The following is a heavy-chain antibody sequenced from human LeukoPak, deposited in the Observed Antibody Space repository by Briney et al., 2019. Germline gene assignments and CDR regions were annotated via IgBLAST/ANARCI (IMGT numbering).Heavy chain of an antibody. CDR2: ISYDGSNK. D-gene: IGHD3-10*01. J-gene: IGHJ4*02. CDR3: ASELLWFEGATDY. CDR1: GFTFRSYA. V-gene: IGHV3-30*04. Sequence: PGGSLRLSCAASGFTFRSYAMHWVRQAPGKGLEWVAVISYDGSNKYYADSVKGRFTISRDNSKNTLYLQMNSLRLDDTAIYYCASELLWFEGATDYWGQGTLVTLSS.